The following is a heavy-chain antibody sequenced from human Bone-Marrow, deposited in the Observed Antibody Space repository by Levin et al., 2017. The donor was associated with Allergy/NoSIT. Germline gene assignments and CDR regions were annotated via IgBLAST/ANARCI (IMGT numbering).Heavy chain of an antibody. V-gene: IGHV3-74*01. CDR2: INNDGSDT. CDR1: GISFSSHW. CDR3: TRDRPHTWFDP. J-gene: IGHJ5*02. Sequence: GESLKISCAASGISFSSHWMHWVRQASGKGLVWVSRINNDGSDTVYADSVKGRFTISRDNSKNTLYLQMNSLRAEDTAVYYCTRDRPHTWFDPWGQGTLVTVSS.